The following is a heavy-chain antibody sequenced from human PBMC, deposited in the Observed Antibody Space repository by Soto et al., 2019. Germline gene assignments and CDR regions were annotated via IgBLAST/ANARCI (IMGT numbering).Heavy chain of an antibody. D-gene: IGHD4-17*01. Sequence: GSLKLSCAASGFTFSSYSMTWVRQAPGKGLEWVSYISSSSSYIYYADSVKGRFTISRDNAKNSLYLQMNSLRAEDTAVYYCARGSLATVSPYYYYGMDVWGQGTTVTVSS. CDR1: GFTFSSYS. V-gene: IGHV3-21*01. J-gene: IGHJ6*02. CDR2: ISSSSSYI. CDR3: ARGSLATVSPYYYYGMDV.